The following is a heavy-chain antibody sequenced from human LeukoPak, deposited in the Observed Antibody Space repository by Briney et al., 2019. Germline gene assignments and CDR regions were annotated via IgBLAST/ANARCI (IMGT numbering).Heavy chain of an antibody. CDR1: GFTFSSYA. CDR3: AKADRPYSSGCTICYYYYLTDV. J-gene: IGHJ6*02. D-gene: IGHD6-19*01. V-gene: IGHV3-23*01. CDR2: ISSNGDNT. Sequence: TGGSLRLSCAASGFTFSSYAMSWVRQAPGKGLEWVSAISSNGDNTYYADSVKGRFTISRDNSKNTLYLQINSLRAEDTAVYYCAKADRPYSSGCTICYYYYLTDVWGQGTTVTVSS.